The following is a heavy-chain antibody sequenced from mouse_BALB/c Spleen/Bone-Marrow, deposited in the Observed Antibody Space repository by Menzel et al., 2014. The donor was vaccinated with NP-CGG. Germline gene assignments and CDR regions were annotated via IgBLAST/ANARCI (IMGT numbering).Heavy chain of an antibody. V-gene: IGHV1-80*01. Sequence: VHLVESGAELVRPGSSVKISCKASGYAFSSYWMNWMKQRPGQGLEWIGQIYPGEGDTNYSGKFKGKATLTADKSSSTAYMQLSSLTSEDTAVYYCSRDYGGTAWFAYWGQGTLVTVSA. D-gene: IGHD1-1*01. CDR3: SRDYGGTAWFAY. CDR1: GYAFSSYW. J-gene: IGHJ3*01. CDR2: IYPGEGDT.